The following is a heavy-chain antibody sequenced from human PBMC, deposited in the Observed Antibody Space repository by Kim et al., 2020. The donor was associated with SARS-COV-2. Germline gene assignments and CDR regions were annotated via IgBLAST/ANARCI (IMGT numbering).Heavy chain of an antibody. J-gene: IGHJ1*01. CDR3: ARLPHDSSGYGYS. CDR1: GGSISSSFNY. CDR2: VYHSGST. D-gene: IGHD3-22*01. Sequence: SETLSLTCTVSGGSISSSFNYWGWIRQPPGKGLEWIGSVYHSGSTYDSPSLKSRVTVSVDTSKNEFYLKVTSVTAADTAVYFCARLPHDSSGYGYSWGPGNLVPVSS. V-gene: IGHV4-39*01.